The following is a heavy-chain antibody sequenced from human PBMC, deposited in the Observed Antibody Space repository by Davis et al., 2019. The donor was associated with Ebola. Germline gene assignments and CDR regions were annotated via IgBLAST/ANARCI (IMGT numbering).Heavy chain of an antibody. CDR1: GGSFSGYY. J-gene: IGHJ1*01. V-gene: IGHV4-34*01. CDR2: INHSGST. D-gene: IGHD6-13*01. CDR3: ARAKWGSSWYHGYFQH. Sequence: MPSETLSLTCAVYGGSFSGYYWSWIRQPPGKGLEWIGEINHSGSTNYNPSLKSRVTISVDTSKNQFSLKLSSVTAADTAVYYCARAKWGSSWYHGYFQHWGQGTLVTVSS.